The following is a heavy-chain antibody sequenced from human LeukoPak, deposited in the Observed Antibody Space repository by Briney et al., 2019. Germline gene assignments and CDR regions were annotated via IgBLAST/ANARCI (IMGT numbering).Heavy chain of an antibody. CDR2: IYHSGST. CDR3: ASKGGAAYSSSSGAFDI. V-gene: IGHV4-30-2*01. CDR1: GGSISSGGYS. Sequence: PSETLSLTCAVSGGSISSGGYSWSWIRQPPGKGLEWIGYIYHSGSTYYNPSLKSRVTISVDRSKNQFSLKLSSVTAADTAVYYCASKGGAAYSSSSGAFDIWGQGTMVTISS. J-gene: IGHJ3*02. D-gene: IGHD6-13*01.